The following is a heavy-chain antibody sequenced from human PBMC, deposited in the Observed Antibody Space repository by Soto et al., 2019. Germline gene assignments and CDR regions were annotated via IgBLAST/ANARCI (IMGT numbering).Heavy chain of an antibody. CDR1: GYTFTSYD. CDR2: MNPNSGNT. V-gene: IGHV1-8*01. CDR3: ARFSWGRQLGIDY. Sequence: QVQLVQSGAEVKKPGASVKVSCKASGYTFTSYDINWVRQATGQGLEWMGWMNPNSGNTGYAQKFQGRVIMTRNTSISTGNRELSRLRSEDTAVYYCARFSWGRQLGIDYWGQGTLGTVSS. J-gene: IGHJ4*02. D-gene: IGHD3-16*01.